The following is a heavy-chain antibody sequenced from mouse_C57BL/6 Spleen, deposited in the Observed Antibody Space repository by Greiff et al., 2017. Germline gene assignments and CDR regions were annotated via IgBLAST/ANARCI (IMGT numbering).Heavy chain of an antibody. CDR3: TRGARGYAMDY. CDR1: GFTFSSYA. CDR2: ISSGGDYI. V-gene: IGHV5-9-1*02. J-gene: IGHJ4*01. Sequence: EVQLVESGAGLVKPGGSLKLSCAASGFTFSSYAMSWVRQTPEKRLEWVAYISSGGDYIYYADTVKGRFTISRDNARNTLYLQMSSLKSEDTAMYYCTRGARGYAMDYWGQGTSVTVSS.